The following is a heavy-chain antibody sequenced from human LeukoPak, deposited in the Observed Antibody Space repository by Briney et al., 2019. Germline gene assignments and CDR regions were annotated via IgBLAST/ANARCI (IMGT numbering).Heavy chain of an antibody. D-gene: IGHD3-16*01. CDR3: ARHGGYDFDY. CDR2: ISPSGST. CDR1: GGSFSGRY. Sequence: SETLSLTCAVYGGSFSGRYWSWIRQPPGEGLEWIGQISPSGSTTCNPSLESRVTISLDTSKNQFSLRLSSVTAADTAVYYCARHGGYDFDYWGQGTLVTVSS. J-gene: IGHJ4*02. V-gene: IGHV4-34*01.